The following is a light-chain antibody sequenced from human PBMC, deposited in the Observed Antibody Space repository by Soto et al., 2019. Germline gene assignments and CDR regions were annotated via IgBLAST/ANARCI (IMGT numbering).Light chain of an antibody. CDR2: DVI. V-gene: IGLV2-14*03. CDR1: SGDIGGYNF. J-gene: IGLJ2*01. CDR3: SSYTTTTTAV. Sequence: QSVLTQPASVSGSPGQSITIACTGSSGDIGGYNFVSWYQQHPGKAPKLMIYDVIKRPSGVSSRFAGSKSGNTASLTISGLRAEDEADYYCSSYTTTTTAVFGGGTKVTVL.